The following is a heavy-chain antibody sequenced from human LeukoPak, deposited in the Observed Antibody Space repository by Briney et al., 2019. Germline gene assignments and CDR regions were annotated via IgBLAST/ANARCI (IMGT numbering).Heavy chain of an antibody. CDR1: GVSITSYH. J-gene: IGHJ4*02. V-gene: IGHV4-4*07. CDR3: ARDGLYSYGYSYFDY. D-gene: IGHD5-18*01. CDR2: IHASGSS. Sequence: SETLSLTCTVSGVSITSYHWSWIRQPAGRELEWIGRIHASGSSNYNPSLTSRVTMSVDTSKNQFSLKLTSVTAADTAVYYCARDGLYSYGYSYFDYWGQGTLSPSPQ.